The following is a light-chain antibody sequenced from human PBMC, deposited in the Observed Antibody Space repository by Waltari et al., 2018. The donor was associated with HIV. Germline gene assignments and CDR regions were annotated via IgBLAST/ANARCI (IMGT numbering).Light chain of an antibody. CDR1: SSDVGSYNL. CDR3: CSYAGSNTWV. CDR2: EVS. Sequence: QSALTQPASVSGSPGQSITISCTGTSSDVGSYNLVSWYQQHQGKATTLMIYEVSKRPSVFSSRFSGSNSGNTASLTISVLQAEDEADYYCCSYAGSNTWVFGGGTKLTVL. V-gene: IGLV2-23*02. J-gene: IGLJ3*02.